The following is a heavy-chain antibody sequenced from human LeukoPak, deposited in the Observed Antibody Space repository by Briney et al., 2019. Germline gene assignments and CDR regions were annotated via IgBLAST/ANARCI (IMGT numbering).Heavy chain of an antibody. CDR2: INTRTGRT. D-gene: IGHD3-3*01. Sequence: ASVKFSCKTSGYSFTDYYIHWVRQAPGQGLEGMAWINTRTGRTSSARKCQGRVTMNMDPSITTLYMDMAWLTSDDTAISFCARADFIDAGPYLIGPWGQGTLVTVSS. V-gene: IGHV1-2*02. CDR1: GYSFTDYY. J-gene: IGHJ5*02. CDR3: ARADFIDAGPYLIGP.